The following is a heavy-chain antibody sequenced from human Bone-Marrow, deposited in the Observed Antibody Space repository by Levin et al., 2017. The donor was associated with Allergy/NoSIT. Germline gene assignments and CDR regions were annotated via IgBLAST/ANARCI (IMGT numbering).Heavy chain of an antibody. D-gene: IGHD3-22*01. J-gene: IGHJ6*02. V-gene: IGHV5-51*01. CDR3: ARGSWQWLFGVNYYYYYGMDV. Sequence: GESLKISCKGSGYIFSNYWIGWVRQMPGKGLEWMGIVYPSDSDTRYSPSFQGQVTISADKSINTAYLQWSSLKASDTAIYYCARGSWQWLFGVNYYYYYGMDVWGQGTTVTVSS. CDR2: VYPSDSDT. CDR1: GYIFSNYW.